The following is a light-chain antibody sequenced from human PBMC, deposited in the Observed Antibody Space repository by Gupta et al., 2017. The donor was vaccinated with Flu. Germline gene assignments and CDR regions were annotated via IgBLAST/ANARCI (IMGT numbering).Light chain of an antibody. CDR3: GSYANNNTWV. V-gene: IGLV2-23*02. CDR1: NSDVGNYNR. Sequence: SITISCTGTNSDVGNYNRVSWYQQPPGTAPKLIIYEVSKWPSEMPTRFSGSKSGITASLTISGLQAEDEADYYCGSYANNNTWVFGGGTRLTVL. J-gene: IGLJ2*01. CDR2: EVS.